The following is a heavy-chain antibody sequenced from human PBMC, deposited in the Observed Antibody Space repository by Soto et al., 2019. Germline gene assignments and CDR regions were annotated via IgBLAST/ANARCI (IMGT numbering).Heavy chain of an antibody. D-gene: IGHD3-10*01. CDR1: GGSISNYY. CDR3: ARMVRGLFDY. Sequence: PSETLSLTCTVSGGSISNYYWSWIRQPPGKGLEWIGYIYYSGSTNYNPSLKSRVTISVDTSKNQFSLKLSSVTAADTAVYYCARMVRGLFDYWGQGTLVTSPQ. V-gene: IGHV4-59*01. CDR2: IYYSGST. J-gene: IGHJ4*02.